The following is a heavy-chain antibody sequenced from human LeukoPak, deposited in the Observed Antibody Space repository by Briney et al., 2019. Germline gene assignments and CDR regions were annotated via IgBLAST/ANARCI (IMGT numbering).Heavy chain of an antibody. J-gene: IGHJ4*02. CDR1: EFSFSNYA. Sequence: PGGSLRLSCAASEFSFSNYAMSWVRQAPGKGLEWVSSISSTSSYIYYADSVKGRFTISRDNAKNSLYLQMNSLRAEDTAVYYCATGGTYFDCWGQGTLVTVSS. CDR3: ATGGTYFDC. V-gene: IGHV3-21*01. CDR2: ISSTSSYI. D-gene: IGHD1-26*01.